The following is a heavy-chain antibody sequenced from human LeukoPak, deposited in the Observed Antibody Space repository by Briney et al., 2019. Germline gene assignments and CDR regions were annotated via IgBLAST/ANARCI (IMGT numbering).Heavy chain of an antibody. Sequence: ETLSLTCTVSGGSISSYYWSWVRQAPGKGLEWVANIKQDGSEKYYVDSVKGRFTISRDNAKNSLYLQMNSLRAEDTAVYYCAREGITMVRGVINYMSYYYYYMDVWGKGSTVTVSS. D-gene: IGHD3-10*01. J-gene: IGHJ6*03. CDR2: IKQDGSEK. CDR3: AREGITMVRGVINYMSYYYYYMDV. CDR1: GGSISSYY. V-gene: IGHV3-7*01.